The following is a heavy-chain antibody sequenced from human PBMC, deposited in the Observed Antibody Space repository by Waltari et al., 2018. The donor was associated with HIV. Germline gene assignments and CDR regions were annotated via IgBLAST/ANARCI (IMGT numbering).Heavy chain of an antibody. CDR2: FHYSGST. D-gene: IGHD2-2*01. CDR1: GDFIRDWH. Sequence: QVHLQGSGPGLVKPSETLSLTCTVSGDFIRDWHWKWIRQSPGRGLVFIGYFHYSGSTNYTPSLKSRVAISADTSKKQFSLKVNSVTAADTAIYYCAATSWGGAVVFENWGQGIPVSVSS. J-gene: IGHJ4*01. V-gene: IGHV4-59*03. CDR3: AATSWGGAVVFEN.